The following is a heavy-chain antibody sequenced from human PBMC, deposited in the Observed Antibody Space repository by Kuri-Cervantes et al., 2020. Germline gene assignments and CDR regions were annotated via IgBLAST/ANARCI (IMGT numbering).Heavy chain of an antibody. CDR2: ISSSGIT. CDR3: TSGNRNFDF. J-gene: IGHJ4*02. V-gene: IGHV4-59*01. Sequence: GSLRLSCPVSGGSISSYHWSWIRQPPGKGLEWIGYISSSGITNYNLSLKSRLTISLDTSENQFSLNLSSVTTADTAVYYCTSGNRNFDFWGQGTLVTVSS. D-gene: IGHD1-14*01. CDR1: GGSISSYH.